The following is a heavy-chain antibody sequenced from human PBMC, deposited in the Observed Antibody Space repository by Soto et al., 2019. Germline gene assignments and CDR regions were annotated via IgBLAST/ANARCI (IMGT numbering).Heavy chain of an antibody. CDR3: ASFGVYDYDSSGYYHFFDY. J-gene: IGHJ4*02. V-gene: IGHV4-31*11. Sequence: PSETLSLTCAVSGGSISSGGYYWSWIRQHPGKGLEWIGYIYYSGSTYYNPSLKSRVTISVDTSKNQFSLKLSSVTAADTAVYYCASFGVYDYDSSGYYHFFDYWGQGTLVTVSS. CDR2: IYYSGST. D-gene: IGHD3-22*01. CDR1: GGSISSGGYY.